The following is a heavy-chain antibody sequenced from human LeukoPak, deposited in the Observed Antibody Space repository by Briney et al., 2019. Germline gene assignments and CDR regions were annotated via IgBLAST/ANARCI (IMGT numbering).Heavy chain of an antibody. CDR2: VNFIGST. CDR3: ARRGYNYGTGFYADS. CDR1: GGSISNYY. D-gene: IGHD5-18*01. V-gene: IGHV4-59*01. J-gene: IGHJ5*01. Sequence: SETLSLTCTVSGGSISNYYWSWIRQPPGKGLEWIGYVNFIGSTNYNPSLKGRVTMAVDTSKNQFSLKVTSVTAADTAVYYCARRGYNYGTGFYADSWGQGSLVTVSS.